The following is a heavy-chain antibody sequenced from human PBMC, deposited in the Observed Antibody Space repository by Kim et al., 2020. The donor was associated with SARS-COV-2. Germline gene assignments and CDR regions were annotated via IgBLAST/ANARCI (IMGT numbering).Heavy chain of an antibody. CDR3: AKYWSCSTTICVGVFDF. D-gene: IGHD2-2*01. CDR1: GFTFSTYA. CDR2: ISATGDRT. V-gene: IGHV3-23*01. Sequence: GGSLRLSCAASGFTFSTYAMTWVLQAPGKGLEWVSAISATGDRTYYTDSVKGRFTISRDNSKNTLYLQMNGLRAEDTAVYYCAKYWSCSTTICVGVFDFWGQGTVVTVSS. J-gene: IGHJ3*01.